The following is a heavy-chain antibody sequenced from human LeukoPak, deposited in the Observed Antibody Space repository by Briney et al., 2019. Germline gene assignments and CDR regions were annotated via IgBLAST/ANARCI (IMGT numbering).Heavy chain of an antibody. CDR1: GFTVSSNY. Sequence: GGSLRLSCAASGFTVSSNYMRWVRQAPGKGLEWVSVIYSGGSTYYADSVKGRFTISRDNSKNTLYLQMNSLRAEDTAVYYCARDLDGYNDIGFDYWGQGTLVTVSS. D-gene: IGHD5-24*01. V-gene: IGHV3-66*01. CDR3: ARDLDGYNDIGFDY. J-gene: IGHJ4*02. CDR2: IYSGGST.